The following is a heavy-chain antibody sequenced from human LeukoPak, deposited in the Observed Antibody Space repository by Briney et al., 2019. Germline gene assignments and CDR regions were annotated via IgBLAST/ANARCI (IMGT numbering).Heavy chain of an antibody. V-gene: IGHV1-69*05. D-gene: IGHD2-2*01. J-gene: IGHJ4*02. CDR2: IIPIFGTA. CDR3: ARGICSSTSCYPYYFDY. CDR1: GGTFSSYA. Sequence: ASVKVSCKASGGTFSSYAMSWVRQAPGQGLEWMGGIIPIFGTANYAQKFQGRVTITTDESTSTAYMELSSLRSEDTAVYYCARGICSSTSCYPYYFDYWGQGTLVTVSS.